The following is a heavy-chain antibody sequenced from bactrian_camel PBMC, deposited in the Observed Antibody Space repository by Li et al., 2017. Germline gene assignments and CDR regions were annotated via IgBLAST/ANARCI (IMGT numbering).Heavy chain of an antibody. D-gene: IGHD4*01. CDR3: AAGPSYRCTYDSLSSGKDFRY. CDR1: GNSDSNYC. J-gene: IGHJ6*01. Sequence: DVQLVESGGGSVQAGGSLRLSCAVSGNSDSNYCMTWFRQAPGMEREGVGNIAAVGGTTRYADSVKGRFTISQDNAKNTVYLQMNSLKPEDTAMYYCAAGPSYRCTYDSLSSGKDFRYWGQGTQVTVS. CDR2: IAAVGGTT. V-gene: IGHV3S42*01.